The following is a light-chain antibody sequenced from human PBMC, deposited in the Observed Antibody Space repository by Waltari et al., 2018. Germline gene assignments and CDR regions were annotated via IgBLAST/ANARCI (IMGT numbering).Light chain of an antibody. CDR3: QQAASFPLT. V-gene: IGKV1-12*01. CDR2: AAS. J-gene: IGKJ4*01. CDR1: KGNSSW. Sequence: DIQMTQSPSSVSASVGDRVTITGRASKGNSSWLAWYQQKPGRAPNLLIYAASSLQSGVPARFSGSGSGTKFTLTICSLQPDDFATYYCQQAASFPLTFGGGTKVEIK.